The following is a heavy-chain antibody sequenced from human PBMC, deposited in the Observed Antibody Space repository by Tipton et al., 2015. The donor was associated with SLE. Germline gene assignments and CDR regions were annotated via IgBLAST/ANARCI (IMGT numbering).Heavy chain of an antibody. CDR1: GYSISSGYY. J-gene: IGHJ4*02. Sequence: TLSLTCAVSGYSISSGYYWGWIRQPPGKGLEWIGSIYHSGSTYYNPSLKSRVTISVDTSKNQFSLKLSSVTAADTAVYYCARGLQWELLLWDYWGQGTLVTVSS. CDR2: IYHSGST. D-gene: IGHD1-26*01. CDR3: ARGLQWELLLWDY. V-gene: IGHV4-38-2*01.